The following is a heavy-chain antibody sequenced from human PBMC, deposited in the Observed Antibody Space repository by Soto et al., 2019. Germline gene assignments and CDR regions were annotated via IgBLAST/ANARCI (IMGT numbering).Heavy chain of an antibody. Sequence: QGQLVESGGGVVQPGTSLRLSRAASGFIFSRHGMHWVRQAPGKGLEWVAFTSYDGSNTYYADSVKGRFTISRDNPKNTLFLQMNSLRPNDTALYFCAKDRGSYDIWSGTQRYYAMDVWGQGATVTVSS. CDR2: TSYDGSNT. CDR3: AKDRGSYDIWSGTQRYYAMDV. V-gene: IGHV3-30*18. D-gene: IGHD3-3*01. J-gene: IGHJ6*02. CDR1: GFIFSRHG.